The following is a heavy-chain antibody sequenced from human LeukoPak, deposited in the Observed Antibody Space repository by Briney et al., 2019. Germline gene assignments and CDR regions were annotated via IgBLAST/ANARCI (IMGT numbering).Heavy chain of an antibody. J-gene: IGHJ1*01. D-gene: IGHD3-22*01. CDR1: GYTFTSYG. V-gene: IGHV1-2*02. CDR2: INPNSGGT. CDR3: ARGYYDSSDYEYFQH. Sequence: ASVKVSCKASGYTFTSYGISWVRQAPGQGLEWMGWINPNSGGTNYAQKFPGRVTMTRDTSIITAYMELSRLRSDDTAVYFCARGYYDSSDYEYFQHWGQGTLVTVSS.